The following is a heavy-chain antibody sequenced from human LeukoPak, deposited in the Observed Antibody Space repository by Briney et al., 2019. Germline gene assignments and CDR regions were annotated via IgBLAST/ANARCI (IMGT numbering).Heavy chain of an antibody. J-gene: IGHJ4*02. CDR3: ARVGCSSTSCYGGHFDY. CDR1: GGSISSSNW. Sequence: PSETLSLTCAVSGGSISSSNWWSWVRQPPGKGLEWIGEIYHSGSTNYNPSLKSRVTISVDKSKNQFSLKLSSVTAADTAVYYCARVGCSSTSCYGGHFDYWGQGSLVTVSS. CDR2: IYHSGST. D-gene: IGHD2-2*01. V-gene: IGHV4-4*02.